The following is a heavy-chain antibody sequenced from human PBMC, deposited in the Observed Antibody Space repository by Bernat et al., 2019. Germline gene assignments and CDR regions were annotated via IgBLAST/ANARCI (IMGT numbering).Heavy chain of an antibody. CDR2: IYHSGST. Sequence: QLQLQESGPGLVKPSQTLSLTCAVSGGSISSGDYSWSWIRQPPGKGLEWIGYIYHSGSTYYNPSLKSRVTISVDRSKNQFSLKLSSVTAADTAVYYCARVGYYGSGLDYWGQGTLVTVSS. CDR1: GGSISSGDYS. CDR3: ARVGYYGSGLDY. D-gene: IGHD3-10*01. V-gene: IGHV4-30-2*01. J-gene: IGHJ4*02.